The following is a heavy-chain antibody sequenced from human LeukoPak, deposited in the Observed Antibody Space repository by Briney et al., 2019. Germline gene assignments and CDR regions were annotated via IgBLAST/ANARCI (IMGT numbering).Heavy chain of an antibody. J-gene: IGHJ4*02. Sequence: SQTLSLTCTVSGGSLSSGSYYWSWIRQPAGKGLEWIGRIYTSGSTNYNPSLKSRVTISVDTSKNQFSLKLSSVTAADTAVYYCARSDFWSGFTFDYWGQGTLVTVSS. D-gene: IGHD3-3*01. V-gene: IGHV4-61*02. CDR3: ARSDFWSGFTFDY. CDR1: GGSLSSGSYY. CDR2: IYTSGST.